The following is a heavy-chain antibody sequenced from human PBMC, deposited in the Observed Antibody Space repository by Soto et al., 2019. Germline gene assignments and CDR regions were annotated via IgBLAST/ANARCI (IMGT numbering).Heavy chain of an antibody. Sequence: QITLKESGPTLVKPTQTLTLTCTFSGFSLSTSGVGVGWIRQPPGKALEWLALIYWDDDKRYSPSLKSRLTITKDXXKXQGXLTMTNMDPVDTATYYCAHSPPDYGNPRLECWFDPWGQGTLVTVSS. CDR1: GFSLSTSGVG. V-gene: IGHV2-5*02. J-gene: IGHJ5*02. D-gene: IGHD4-17*01. CDR2: IYWDDDK. CDR3: AHSPPDYGNPRLECWFDP.